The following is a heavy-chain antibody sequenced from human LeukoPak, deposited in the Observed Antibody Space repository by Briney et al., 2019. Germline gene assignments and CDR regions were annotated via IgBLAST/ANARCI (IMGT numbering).Heavy chain of an antibody. CDR2: ISSSSSTI. D-gene: IGHD3-22*01. V-gene: IGHV3-48*04. J-gene: IGHJ6*04. CDR1: GFTFSSYS. CDR3: AELGITMIRGV. Sequence: GGSLRLSCAASGFTFSSYSMNWVRQAPGKGLEWVSYISSSSSTIYYADSVEGRFTISRDNAKNSLYLQMNSLRAEDTAVYYCAELGITMIRGVWGKGTTVTISS.